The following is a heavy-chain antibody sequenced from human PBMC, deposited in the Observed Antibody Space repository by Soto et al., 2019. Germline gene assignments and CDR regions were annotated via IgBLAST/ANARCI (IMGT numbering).Heavy chain of an antibody. Sequence: PGGSLRLSCAASGFTFSSYWMSWVRQAPGKGLEWVANIKQDGSEKYYVDSVKGRFTISRDNAKNSLYLQMNSLRAEDTAVYYCARYHKQGIAVAGHFDYWGQGTLVTVSS. J-gene: IGHJ4*02. CDR2: IKQDGSEK. CDR3: ARYHKQGIAVAGHFDY. D-gene: IGHD6-19*01. CDR1: GFTFSSYW. V-gene: IGHV3-7*01.